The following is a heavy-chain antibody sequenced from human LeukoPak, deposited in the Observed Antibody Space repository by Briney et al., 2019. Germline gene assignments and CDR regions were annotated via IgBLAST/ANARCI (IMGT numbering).Heavy chain of an antibody. CDR1: GFTFSSYG. V-gene: IGHV3-33*01. CDR3: AITVTTSY. J-gene: IGHJ4*02. CDR2: IWYDGSNK. Sequence: GGSLRLSCAASGFTFSSYGMHWVRQAPGKGLEWVAAIWYDGSNKYYADSVKGRFTISRDNSKNTLYLQMNSLRAEDTAVYYCAITVTTSYWGQGTLVTVSS. D-gene: IGHD4-17*01.